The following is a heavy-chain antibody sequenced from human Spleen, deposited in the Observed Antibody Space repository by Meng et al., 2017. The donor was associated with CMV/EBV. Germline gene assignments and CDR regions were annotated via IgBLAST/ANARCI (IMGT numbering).Heavy chain of an antibody. J-gene: IGHJ4*02. D-gene: IGHD6-6*01. CDR3: AIARISSIAAHSDY. CDR1: EFTFSSYA. Sequence: ASEFTFSSYAMSWVRQAPGRGLAWGSAITASGGSTYYADSVKGRFTVSRDNSKNTLYLQMNSRRAEDTAVYYCAIARISSIAAHSDYWGQGTLVTVSS. V-gene: IGHV3-23*01. CDR2: ITASGGST.